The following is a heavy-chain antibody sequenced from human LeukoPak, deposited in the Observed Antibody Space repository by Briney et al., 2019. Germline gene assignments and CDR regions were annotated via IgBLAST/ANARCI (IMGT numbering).Heavy chain of an antibody. V-gene: IGHV1-24*01. Sequence: EASVKVSCKVPGYTLTELSMHWVRQAPGKGLEWMGGFDPEDGETIYAQKFQGRVTMTEDTSTDTAYMELSSLRSEDTAVYYCATGYRSYDYVWGSYSYWGQGTLVTVSS. J-gene: IGHJ4*02. CDR1: GYTLTELS. D-gene: IGHD3-16*01. CDR2: FDPEDGET. CDR3: ATGYRSYDYVWGSYSY.